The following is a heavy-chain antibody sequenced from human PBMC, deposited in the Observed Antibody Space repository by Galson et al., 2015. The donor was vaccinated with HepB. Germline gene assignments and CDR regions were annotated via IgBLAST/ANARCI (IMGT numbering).Heavy chain of an antibody. D-gene: IGHD3-10*01. Sequence: SLRLSCAASGFTFSSYAMHWVRQAPGKGLEWVAVISYDGSNKYYADSVKGRFTISRDNSKNTLYLQMNSLRAEDTAVYYCAGSYGSGSYYRRPFGLGMDVWGQGTTVTVSS. V-gene: IGHV3-30-3*01. CDR1: GFTFSSYA. CDR3: AGSYGSGSYYRRPFGLGMDV. J-gene: IGHJ6*02. CDR2: ISYDGSNK.